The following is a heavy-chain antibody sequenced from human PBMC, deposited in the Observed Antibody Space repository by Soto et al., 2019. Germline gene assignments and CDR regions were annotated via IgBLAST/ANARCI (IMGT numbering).Heavy chain of an antibody. CDR3: GRAPRGAATVTSVINWFPP. CDR1: GGSISSSSSY. CDR2: IYYSGRT. V-gene: IGHV4-39*07. D-gene: IGHD5-12*01. J-gene: IGHJ5*02. Sequence: QLQLQESGPGLVKPSETLSLTCTVSGGSISSSSSYWGWIRQRPGQGLEWIGYIYYSGRTNHNPSVTSRVYISLETSTNQISRMLNSVTAPDTSVYDCGRAPRGAATVTSVINWFPPCGNGALVHVSS.